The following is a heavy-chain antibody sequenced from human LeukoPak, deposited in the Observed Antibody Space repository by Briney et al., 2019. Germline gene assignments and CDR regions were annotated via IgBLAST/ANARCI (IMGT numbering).Heavy chain of an antibody. CDR1: GFTFSSYW. V-gene: IGHV3-7*01. Sequence: GGSLRLSCAASGFTFSSYWMSWVRLAPGKGLEWVANIKQDGSAKFYVESVKGRFTISRDNAKKSLYLQMNSLRAEDTAVYYCARVEDEYSSSSLDYWGQGTLVTVSS. D-gene: IGHD6-6*01. J-gene: IGHJ4*02. CDR3: ARVEDEYSSSSLDY. CDR2: IKQDGSAK.